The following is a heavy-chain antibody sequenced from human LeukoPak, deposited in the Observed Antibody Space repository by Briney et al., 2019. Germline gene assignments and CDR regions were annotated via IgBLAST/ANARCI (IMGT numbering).Heavy chain of an antibody. J-gene: IGHJ6*03. CDR2: ISSSSSYI. D-gene: IGHD3-22*01. CDR1: GFTFSSYG. Sequence: GGSLRLSCAASGFTFSSYGMHWVRQAPGRGLEWVSSISSSSSYIYYADSVKGRFTISRDNAKNSLYLQMNSLRAEDTAVYYCAGYYYDSSGYLVYYYMDVWGKGTTVTVSS. CDR3: AGYYYDSSGYLVYYYMDV. V-gene: IGHV3-21*01.